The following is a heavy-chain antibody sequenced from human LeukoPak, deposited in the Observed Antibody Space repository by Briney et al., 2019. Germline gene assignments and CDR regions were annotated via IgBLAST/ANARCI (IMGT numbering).Heavy chain of an antibody. CDR1: GGSISSGGYS. V-gene: IGHV4-31*11. D-gene: IGHD3-22*01. CDR2: IYYSGST. CDR3: ARVLRSSGSPDY. Sequence: PSETLSLTCAVSGGSISSGGYSWSWIRQPPGKGLEWIGYIYYSGSTYYNPSLKSRVTISVDTSKNQFSLKLSSVTAADTAVYYCARVLRSSGSPDYWGQGTLVTVSS. J-gene: IGHJ4*02.